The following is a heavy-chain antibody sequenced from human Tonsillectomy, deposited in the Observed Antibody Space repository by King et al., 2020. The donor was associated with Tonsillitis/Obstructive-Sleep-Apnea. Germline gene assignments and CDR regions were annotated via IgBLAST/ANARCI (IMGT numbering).Heavy chain of an antibody. D-gene: IGHD3-22*01. CDR3: ARSRDYYDSSGYNSRKFFYFDY. V-gene: IGHV5-51*01. CDR1: GYSFTSYW. Sequence: VQLVESGAEVKKPGESLKISCKGSGYSFTSYWIGWVRQMPGKGLEWRGIIYPGDSDTRYSPSFQGQVTISADKSISTAYLQWSSLKASDTAMYYCARSRDYYDSSGYNSRKFFYFDYWGQGTLVTVSS. CDR2: IYPGDSDT. J-gene: IGHJ4*02.